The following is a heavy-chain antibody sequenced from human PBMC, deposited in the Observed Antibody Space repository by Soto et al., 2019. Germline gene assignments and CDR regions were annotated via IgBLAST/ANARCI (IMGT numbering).Heavy chain of an antibody. J-gene: IGHJ4*02. V-gene: IGHV3-7*01. CDR3: ARLYLAATITSLDY. D-gene: IGHD6-25*01. CDR1: GFTFSNYW. Sequence: EVQLVESGGGLVQPGGSLRLSCAASGFTFSNYWLSWVRQAPGKGLEWVANIKKDGSEKYYVGSVVGRFTISRDNAENSRYLQMNSLRAEDTAVYYCARLYLAATITSLDYWGQGTLVTVSS. CDR2: IKKDGSEK.